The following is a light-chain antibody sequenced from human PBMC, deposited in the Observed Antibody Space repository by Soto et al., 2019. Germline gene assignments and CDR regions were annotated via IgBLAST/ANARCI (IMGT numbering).Light chain of an antibody. Sequence: QSVLTQPPSVSGAPGQTVTISCSGSSSNIGAGYDVSWYQQLPGTAPKLLIFGDTNRPSGVTDRFSGSNSGASASLAISGLQAEDEADYYCQSYDNSLSGSVFGGGTKVTVL. CDR3: QSYDNSLSGSV. CDR2: GDT. CDR1: SSNIGAGYD. J-gene: IGLJ3*02. V-gene: IGLV1-40*01.